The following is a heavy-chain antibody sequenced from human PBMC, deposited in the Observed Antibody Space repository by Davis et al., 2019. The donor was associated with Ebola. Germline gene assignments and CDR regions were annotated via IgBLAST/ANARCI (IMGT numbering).Heavy chain of an antibody. D-gene: IGHD1-26*01. V-gene: IGHV3-73*01. CDR2: IRSKANSYAT. CDR1: GITFSGSA. Sequence: GESLKISCAASGITFSGSAMHWVRQASGKGLEWVGRIRSKANSYATAYAASVKGRFTISRDDSKNTAYLQMNSLKTEDTAVYYCTSTAGSVDYWGQGTLVTVSS. CDR3: TSTAGSVDY. J-gene: IGHJ4*02.